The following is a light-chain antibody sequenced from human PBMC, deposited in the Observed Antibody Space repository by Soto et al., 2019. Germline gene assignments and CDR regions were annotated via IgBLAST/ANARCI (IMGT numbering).Light chain of an antibody. V-gene: IGKV3-15*01. J-gene: IGKJ1*01. CDR2: GAS. Sequence: EVVMTQSPATLSVSPGERATLSCRASQSVSTNLAWYQQKVGQAPRLLMYGASVRATGVPTRFSGSGSGTVFTLTISSLQSEDFAVYFCQQYGSSPPTFGQGTKVEIK. CDR1: QSVSTN. CDR3: QQYGSSPPT.